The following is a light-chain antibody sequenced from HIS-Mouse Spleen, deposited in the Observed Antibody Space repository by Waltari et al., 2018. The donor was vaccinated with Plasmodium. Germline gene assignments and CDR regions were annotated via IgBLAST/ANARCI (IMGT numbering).Light chain of an antibody. CDR2: KAS. CDR1: PSISSW. J-gene: IGKJ1*01. Sequence: DIQMTQSPSTLSASVGDRVNITCRASPSISSWLAWYQQKPGKAPKLLIYKASSLESGVPSRFSGSGSGTEFTLTISSLQPDDFATYYCQQYNSYWTFGQGTKVEIK. CDR3: QQYNSYWT. V-gene: IGKV1-5*03.